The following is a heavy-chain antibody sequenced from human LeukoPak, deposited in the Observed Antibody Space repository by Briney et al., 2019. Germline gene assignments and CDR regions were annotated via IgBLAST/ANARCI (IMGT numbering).Heavy chain of an antibody. Sequence: AGGSLRLSCAASGFTFSGYAMHWVRQAPGKGLEWLTVISTDGNDKHYADSVKGRFTVSRDNSKNTLFLQMNNLRTEDTAVYYWAKDKSVSADYYFDYWGQGTLVTVSS. CDR3: AKDKSVSADYYFDY. CDR1: GFTFSGYA. J-gene: IGHJ4*02. D-gene: IGHD5/OR15-5a*01. CDR2: ISTDGNDK. V-gene: IGHV3-30*04.